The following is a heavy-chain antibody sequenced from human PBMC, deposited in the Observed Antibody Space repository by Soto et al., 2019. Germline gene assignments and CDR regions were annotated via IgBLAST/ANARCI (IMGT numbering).Heavy chain of an antibody. Sequence: QVQLQESGPGLVKPSQTLSLTCTVSGGSISSGGYYWSWIRQHPGKGLEWIGYIYYSGSTYYNPSLKSRVTISVDTSKNQFSLKLSSVTAADTAVYYCAREEGGSGSYYNVSSYYGMDVWGQGTTVTVSS. V-gene: IGHV4-31*03. D-gene: IGHD3-10*01. CDR3: AREEGGSGSYYNVSSYYGMDV. CDR1: GGSISSGGYY. CDR2: IYYSGST. J-gene: IGHJ6*02.